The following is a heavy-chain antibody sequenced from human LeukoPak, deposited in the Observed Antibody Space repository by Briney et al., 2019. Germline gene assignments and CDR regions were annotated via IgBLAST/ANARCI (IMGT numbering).Heavy chain of an antibody. CDR1: GGSINSSSYY. V-gene: IGHV4-39*07. CDR2: IYYSGST. D-gene: IGHD6-13*01. J-gene: IGHJ2*01. CDR3: ARDVHSSSWVRYFDL. Sequence: PSETLSLTCSVSGGSINSSSYYWGWIRQPPGKGLEWIGNIYYSGSTYYNPSLKSRVTISVDTSNNQFSLNLSSVTAADTAVYYCARDVHSSSWVRYFDLWGRGTLVTVSS.